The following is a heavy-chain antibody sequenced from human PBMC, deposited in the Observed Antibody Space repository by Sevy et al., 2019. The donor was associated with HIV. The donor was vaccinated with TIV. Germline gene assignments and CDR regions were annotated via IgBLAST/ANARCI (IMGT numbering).Heavy chain of an antibody. CDR2: ASYDGSIQ. CDR1: GFPFNNYA. J-gene: IGHJ3*02. V-gene: IGHV3-30*09. CDR3: AREGESSGHAGAFDT. Sequence: GGSLRLSCEASGFPFNNYAMQWVRQAPGKGLEWVALASYDGSIQYGGPGNGRFGISRDDSKKMLYLQMSSLTTEDTGVYYCAREGESSGHAGAFDTWGQGTMVTVSS. D-gene: IGHD3-22*01.